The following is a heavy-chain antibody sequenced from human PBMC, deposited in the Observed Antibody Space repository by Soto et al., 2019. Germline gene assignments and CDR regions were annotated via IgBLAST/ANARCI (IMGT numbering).Heavy chain of an antibody. Sequence: QVQLVESGGGVVQPGRSLRLSCAASGFTFSSYAMHWVRQAPGKGPEWVAVISYDGSNKYYADSVKGRFTISRDNSKNTLYLQMNSLRAEDTAVYYCARGTNPNPYYYDSSGYYFPNFDYWGQGTLVTVSS. J-gene: IGHJ4*02. CDR2: ISYDGSNK. CDR3: ARGTNPNPYYYDSSGYYFPNFDY. D-gene: IGHD3-22*01. V-gene: IGHV3-30-3*01. CDR1: GFTFSSYA.